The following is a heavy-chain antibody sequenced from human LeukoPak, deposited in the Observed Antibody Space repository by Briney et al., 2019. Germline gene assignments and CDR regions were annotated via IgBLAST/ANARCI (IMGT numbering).Heavy chain of an antibody. Sequence: PGGSLRLSCAASGFTFSSYSMNWVRQAPGKGLEWVSSISSSSSYIYYADSVKGRFTISRDNAKNSLYLQMNSLRAEDTAVYYCARWPSTSLPGDYWGQGTLVTVSS. V-gene: IGHV3-21*01. CDR3: ARWPSTSLPGDY. J-gene: IGHJ4*02. CDR2: ISSSSSYI. CDR1: GFTFSSYS. D-gene: IGHD2-2*01.